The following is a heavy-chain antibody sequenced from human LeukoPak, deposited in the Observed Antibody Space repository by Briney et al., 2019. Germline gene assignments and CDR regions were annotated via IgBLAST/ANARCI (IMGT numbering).Heavy chain of an antibody. V-gene: IGHV4-30-4*01. D-gene: IGHD6-13*01. CDR1: GGSISSGDYY. CDR3: ASSKTAAGPRDY. CDR2: IYYSGST. J-gene: IGHJ4*02. Sequence: SETLSLTCTVSGGSISSGDYYWSWIRQPPGKGLEWIGYIYYSGSTYYNPSLKSRVTISVDKSKNQFSLKLSSVTAADTAVYYCASSKTAAGPRDYWGQGTLVTVSS.